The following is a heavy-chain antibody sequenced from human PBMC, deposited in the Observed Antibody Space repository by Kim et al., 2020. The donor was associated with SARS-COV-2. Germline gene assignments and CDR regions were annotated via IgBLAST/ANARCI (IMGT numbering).Heavy chain of an antibody. CDR3: ARAGSYRFDGMDV. V-gene: IGHV4-61*02. J-gene: IGHJ6*02. D-gene: IGHD3-16*02. Sequence: NPTLKSRVTIPVDTSKNQFSLKLSSVTAAGTAVYYCARAGSYRFDGMDVWGQGTTVTVSS.